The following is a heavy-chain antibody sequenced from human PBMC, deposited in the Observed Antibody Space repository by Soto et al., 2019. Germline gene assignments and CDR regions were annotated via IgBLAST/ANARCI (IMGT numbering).Heavy chain of an antibody. V-gene: IGHV3-21*02. CDR1: GFSFSYYS. D-gene: IGHD4-17*01. J-gene: IGHJ3*01. CDR3: ARAINGDYADAFDF. Sequence: EVQLVESGGGLVKPGGSLRLSCAASGFSFSYYSMNWVRQAPGKGLEWVSFISGGSTYIYYGDSLKGRFTTSRDNAKNSLYLQMNSLRAEDTAVYYCARAINGDYADAFDFWGQGTMVTVSS. CDR2: ISGGSTYI.